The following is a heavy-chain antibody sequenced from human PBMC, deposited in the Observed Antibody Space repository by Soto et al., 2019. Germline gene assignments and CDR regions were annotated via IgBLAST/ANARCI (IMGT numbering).Heavy chain of an antibody. Sequence: QVQLQESGPGLVKPSQTLSLTCTVSGGSISSDNYYWSWIRQPPGKGLEWIGYIYYSGSTYYNPYLTRRLPILADTSMNHLYLKLSSFTAVDTTVYYYSGVRWYFDLWGRGTLVTVSS. CDR3: SGVRWYFDL. CDR2: IYYSGST. CDR1: GGSISSDNYY. V-gene: IGHV4-30-4*01. J-gene: IGHJ2*01.